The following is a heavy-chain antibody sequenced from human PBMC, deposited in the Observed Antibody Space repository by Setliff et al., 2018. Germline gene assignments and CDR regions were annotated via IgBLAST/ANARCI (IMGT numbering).Heavy chain of an antibody. D-gene: IGHD1-1*01. V-gene: IGHV4-39*01. CDR2: IHYRGTT. CDR3: ARTGTYRYFDY. J-gene: IGHJ4*02. Sequence: PSETLSLTCSVSGVSFRTVTYYWAWIRQPPGEGLEWIGNIHYRGTTYSNASLASRLTISVDTAKNQFSLKLTSVTAADTAVYYCARTGTYRYFDYWGQGTRVTVSS. CDR1: GVSFRTVTYY.